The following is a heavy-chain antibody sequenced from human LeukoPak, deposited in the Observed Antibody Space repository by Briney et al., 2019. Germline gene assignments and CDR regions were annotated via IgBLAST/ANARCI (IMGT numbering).Heavy chain of an antibody. D-gene: IGHD2/OR15-2a*01. J-gene: IGHJ4*02. CDR2: IKQDGSEK. CDR1: GFTFSNYY. CDR3: ARARGIDY. V-gene: IGHV3-7*03. Sequence: GGSLRLSCAASGFTFSNYYMSRVRQAPGKGLEWVANIKQDGSEKYYVDSVKGRFTISRDNAKNSLYLQMNSLRAEDTAVYYCARARGIDYWGQGTLVTVSS.